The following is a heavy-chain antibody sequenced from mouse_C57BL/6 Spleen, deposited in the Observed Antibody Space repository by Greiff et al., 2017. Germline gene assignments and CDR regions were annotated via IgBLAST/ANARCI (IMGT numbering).Heavy chain of an antibody. Sequence: VKLQESGPELVKPGASVKISCKASGYAFSSSWMNWVKQRPGKGLEWIGRIYPGDGDTNYNGKFKGKATLTADKSSSTAYMQLSSLTSEDSAVYFCARGATADWGQGTLVTVSA. V-gene: IGHV1-82*01. CDR1: GYAFSSSW. CDR3: ARGATAD. CDR2: IYPGDGDT. J-gene: IGHJ3*01. D-gene: IGHD3-1*01.